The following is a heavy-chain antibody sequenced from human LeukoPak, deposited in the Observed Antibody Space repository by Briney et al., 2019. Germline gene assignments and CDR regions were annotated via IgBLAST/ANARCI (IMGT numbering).Heavy chain of an antibody. V-gene: IGHV5-51*01. CDR3: ARQDYDILTGYYSYFDY. Sequence: GESLKISCKGSGYSFTSYWIGWVRQMPGKGLERMGIIYPGDSDTRYSPSFQGQVTISADKSISTAYLQWSSLKASDTAMYYCARQDYDILTGYYSYFDYWGQGTLVTVSS. CDR1: GYSFTSYW. CDR2: IYPGDSDT. J-gene: IGHJ4*02. D-gene: IGHD3-9*01.